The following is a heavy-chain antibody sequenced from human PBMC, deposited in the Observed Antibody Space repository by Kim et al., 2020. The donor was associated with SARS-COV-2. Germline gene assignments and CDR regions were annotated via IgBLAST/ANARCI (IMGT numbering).Heavy chain of an antibody. D-gene: IGHD3-16*01. J-gene: IGHJ6*02. V-gene: IGHV3-48*02. CDR2: TI. Sequence: TIYYADAVKGRFTISRDNAKNSLYLKMSSLRDEDTAVYYCAREGGYYGMDVWGQGTTVTVSS. CDR3: AREGGYYGMDV.